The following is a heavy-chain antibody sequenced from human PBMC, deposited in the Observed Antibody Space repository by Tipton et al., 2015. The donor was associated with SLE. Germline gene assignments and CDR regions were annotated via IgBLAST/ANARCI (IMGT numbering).Heavy chain of an antibody. J-gene: IGHJ5*02. V-gene: IGHV4-31*03. CDR2: IYYSGST. CDR3: ARDRESSGWYMGTWFDP. Sequence: TLSLTCTVSGGSISSGGYYWSWIRQHPGKGLEWIGYIYYSGSTYYNPSLKSRVTTSVDTSKNQFSLKLSSVTAADTAVYYCARDRESSGWYMGTWFDPWGQGTLVTVSS. D-gene: IGHD6-19*01. CDR1: GGSISSGGYY.